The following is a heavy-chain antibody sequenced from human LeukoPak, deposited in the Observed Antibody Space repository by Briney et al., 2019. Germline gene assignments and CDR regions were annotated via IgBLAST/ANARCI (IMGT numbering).Heavy chain of an antibody. J-gene: IGHJ4*02. CDR3: AKRGVVIRVILVGFHKEAYYFDS. V-gene: IGHV3-23*01. CDR1: GFNLGNYG. Sequence: PGGSLRLSCAASGFNLGNYGMSWVRQAPGKGLEWVAGISDSGGRTNYADSVKGRFTISRDNPKNTLYLQMNSLRAEDTAVYFCAKRGVVIRVILVGFHKEAYYFDSWGQGALVTVSS. CDR2: ISDSGGRT. D-gene: IGHD3-22*01.